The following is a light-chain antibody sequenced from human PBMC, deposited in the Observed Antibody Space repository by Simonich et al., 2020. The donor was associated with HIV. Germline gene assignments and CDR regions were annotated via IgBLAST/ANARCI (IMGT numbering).Light chain of an antibody. CDR3: QQYYSTLT. CDR1: QSVLYSSNNKNY. J-gene: IGKJ4*01. V-gene: IGKV4-1*01. CDR2: WAS. Sequence: DIVMTQSPDSLAVSLGERATINCKSSQSVLYSSNNKNYLAWYQQKPGQPPKLLMYWASTRESWVPDRFSGSGSGTDFTLTISSLQAEDVAVYYCQQYYSTLTFGGGTKVEIK.